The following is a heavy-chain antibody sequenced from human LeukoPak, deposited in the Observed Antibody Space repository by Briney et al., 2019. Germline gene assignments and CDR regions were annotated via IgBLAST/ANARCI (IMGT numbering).Heavy chain of an antibody. CDR3: ARWAGYSYGSNWFDP. D-gene: IGHD5-18*01. V-gene: IGHV1-18*01. CDR2: ISAYNGNA. CDR1: GYTFTSYG. J-gene: IGHJ5*02. Sequence: ASVKVSCKASGYTFTSYGISWVRQAPGQGLEWMGWISAYNGNANYAQKLQGRVTMTTDTSTSTAYMELRSLRSEDTAVYYCARWAGYSYGSNWFDPWGQGTLVTVSS.